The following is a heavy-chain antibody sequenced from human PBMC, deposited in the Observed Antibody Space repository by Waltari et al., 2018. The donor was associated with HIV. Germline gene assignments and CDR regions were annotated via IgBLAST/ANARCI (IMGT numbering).Heavy chain of an antibody. V-gene: IGHV4-39*01. CDR2: IYYSGPT. CDR3: ARSQNWFDP. J-gene: IGHJ5*02. Sequence: QLQLQESGPGLVKPSETLSLTCTVSAGSISSSSYYWGWIRQPPGKGLGWLGYIYYSGPTYYNPSLKSRLTISVHTSKNQFSLKLTSVTAADTAVYYCARSQNWFDPWGQGTLVTVSS. CDR1: AGSISSSSYY.